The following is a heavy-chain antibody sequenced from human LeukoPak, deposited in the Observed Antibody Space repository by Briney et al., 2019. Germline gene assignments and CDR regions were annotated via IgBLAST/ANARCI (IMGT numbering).Heavy chain of an antibody. D-gene: IGHD6-19*01. CDR3: AREFPDSSGWYGPGMN. V-gene: IGHV1-69*13. CDR1: GGTFISYA. CDR2: IIPIFGTA. J-gene: IGHJ4*02. Sequence: ASVKVSCKASGGTFISYAISWVRQAPGQGLEWMGGIIPIFGTANYAQKFQGRVTITADESTSTAYMELSSLRSEDTAVYYCAREFPDSSGWYGPGMNWGQGALVTVSS.